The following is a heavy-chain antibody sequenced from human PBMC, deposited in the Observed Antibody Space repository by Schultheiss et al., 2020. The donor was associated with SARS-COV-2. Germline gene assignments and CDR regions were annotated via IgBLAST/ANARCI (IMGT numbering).Heavy chain of an antibody. D-gene: IGHD6-19*01. J-gene: IGHJ5*02. CDR1: GYSFTGYY. CDR3: ARVPGIAVAASNWFDP. CDR2: MNPNSGNT. V-gene: IGHV1-8*02. Sequence: ASVKVSCKASGYSFTGYYMHWVRQAPGQGLEWMGWMNPNSGNTGYAQKFQGRVTMTRNTSISTAYMELSSLRSEDTAVYYCARVPGIAVAASNWFDPWGQGTLVTVSS.